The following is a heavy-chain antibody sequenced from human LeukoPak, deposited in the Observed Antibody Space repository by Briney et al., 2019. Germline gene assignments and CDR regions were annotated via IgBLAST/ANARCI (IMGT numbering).Heavy chain of an antibody. CDR2: MNPNSGNT. Sequence: ASVKVSCKASGYTFTSYDINWVRQATGQGLEWMGWMNPNSGNTGYAQKFQGRVTITRNTSISTAYMELSSLRSEDTAVYYCARDGQGATNDYYYYYMDVWGKGTTVTVSS. J-gene: IGHJ6*03. D-gene: IGHD1-26*01. V-gene: IGHV1-8*03. CDR3: ARDGQGATNDYYYYYMDV. CDR1: GYTFTSYD.